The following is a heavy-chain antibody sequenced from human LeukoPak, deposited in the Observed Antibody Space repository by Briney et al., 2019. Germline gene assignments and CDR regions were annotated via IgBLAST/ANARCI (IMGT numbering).Heavy chain of an antibody. D-gene: IGHD3-10*01. CDR2: INWNGGRT. Sequence: GGSLRLSCAASGFTFDDYGMSWVRQAPGNGLEWVSCINWNGGRTGYADSVKGRLNISRDNAKSSLYLQMNSLSAEDTALYYCARVGSLQHWGQGTLVTVSS. CDR3: ARVGSLQH. V-gene: IGHV3-20*04. CDR1: GFTFDDYG. J-gene: IGHJ1*01.